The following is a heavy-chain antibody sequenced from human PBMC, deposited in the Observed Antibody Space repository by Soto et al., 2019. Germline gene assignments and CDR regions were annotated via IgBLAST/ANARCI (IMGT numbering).Heavy chain of an antibody. CDR1: GYSISSGYY. J-gene: IGHJ6*02. CDR3: ARDIVVVPAASGPGGMDV. D-gene: IGHD2-2*01. V-gene: IGHV4-38-2*01. CDR2: IYHSGST. Sequence: KPSETLSLTCAVSGYSISSGYYWGWIRQPPGKGLEWIGSIYHSGSTYYNPSLKSRVTISVDTSKNQFSLKLSSVTAADTAVYYCARDIVVVPAASGPGGMDVWGQGTTVTVSS.